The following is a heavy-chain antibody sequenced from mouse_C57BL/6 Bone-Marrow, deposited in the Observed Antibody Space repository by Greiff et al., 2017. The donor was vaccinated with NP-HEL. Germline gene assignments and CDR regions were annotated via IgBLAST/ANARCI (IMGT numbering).Heavy chain of an antibody. J-gene: IGHJ3*01. CDR1: GYTFTSDG. CDR2: IYPRSGNT. V-gene: IGHV1-81*01. CDR3: ARGNDGYYPFAY. Sequence: VQLQESGAERARPGASVKLSCKASGYTFTSDGISWVKQGTGQGLEGIGEIYPRSGNTYYNEKFKGKATLTADKSSSTAYMELRSLTSEDSAVYFCARGNDGYYPFAYWGQGTLVTVSA. D-gene: IGHD2-3*01.